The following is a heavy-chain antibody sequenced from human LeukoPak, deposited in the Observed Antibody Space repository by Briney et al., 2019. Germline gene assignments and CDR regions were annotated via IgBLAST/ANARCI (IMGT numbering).Heavy chain of an antibody. V-gene: IGHV3-11*04. CDR3: ARDGAPFGYFDWYIDY. CDR2: ISSSGSTI. CDR1: GFTVSSNY. J-gene: IGHJ4*02. Sequence: GGSLRLSCAAPGFTVSSNYMSWVRQAPGKGLEWVSYISSSGSTIYYADSVKGRFTISRDNAKNSLYLQMNSLRAEDTAVYYCARDGAPFGYFDWYIDYWGQGTLVTVSS. D-gene: IGHD3-9*01.